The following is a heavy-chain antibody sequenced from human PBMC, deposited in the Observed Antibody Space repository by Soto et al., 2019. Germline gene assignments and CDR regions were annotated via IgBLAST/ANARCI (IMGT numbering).Heavy chain of an antibody. V-gene: IGHV5-51*01. CDR1: GYSFTSYW. CDR3: VSRGRYYDSSGYYFDY. CDR2: IYPGDSDT. J-gene: IGHJ4*02. D-gene: IGHD3-22*01. Sequence: GESLKISCKGSGYSFTSYWIGWVRQMPGKGLEWMGIIYPGDSDTRYSPSFQGQVTISADKSISTAYLQWSSLKASDTAMYYCVSRGRYYDSSGYYFDYWGQGTLVTVSS.